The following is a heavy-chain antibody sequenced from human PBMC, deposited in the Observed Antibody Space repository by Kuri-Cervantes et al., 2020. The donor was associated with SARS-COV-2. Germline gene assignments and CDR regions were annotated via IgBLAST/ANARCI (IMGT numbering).Heavy chain of an antibody. D-gene: IGHD3-3*01. J-gene: IGHJ6*03. V-gene: IGHV4-59*12. CDR1: GGSISSYY. Sequence: SETLSLTCTVSGGSISSYYWSWIRQPPGKGLEWIGYISYSGNTNYNPSLKSRVTISVDTSKNQFSLKLRSATAADTAVYYCARGVRFLDPRYYYFYYYMDVWGKGTTVTVSS. CDR2: ISYSGNT. CDR3: ARGVRFLDPRYYYFYYYMDV.